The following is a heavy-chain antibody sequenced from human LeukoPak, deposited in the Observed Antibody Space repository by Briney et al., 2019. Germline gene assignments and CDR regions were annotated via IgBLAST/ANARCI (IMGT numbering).Heavy chain of an antibody. CDR3: ARVSPSGVWDV. CDR1: GGSISGINDY. V-gene: IGHV4-61*02. J-gene: IGHJ6*02. CDR2: IYTTGSS. D-gene: IGHD3-10*01. Sequence: PSDTLSLTCTVSGGSISGINDYWTWIRQPAGKGLEWIGRIYTTGSSNYNPSLKSRVTISVDTSNNQFSLKLSSVTAADTAVYYCARVSPSGVWDVWGQGTTVTVSS.